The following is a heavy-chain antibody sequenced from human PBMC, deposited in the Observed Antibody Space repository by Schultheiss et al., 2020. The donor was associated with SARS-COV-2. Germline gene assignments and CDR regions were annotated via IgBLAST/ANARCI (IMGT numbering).Heavy chain of an antibody. CDR3: ARWGYYDFWSGYSNNYYYGMDV. CDR2: ISSSSSYI. Sequence: SLRLSCAASGFTFSSYSMNWVRQAPGKGLEWVSSISSSSSYIYYADSVKGRFTISRDNAKNSLYLQMNSLRAEDTAVYYCARWGYYDFWSGYSNNYYYGMDVWGQGTTVTVSS. J-gene: IGHJ6*02. D-gene: IGHD3-3*01. V-gene: IGHV3-21*01. CDR1: GFTFSSYS.